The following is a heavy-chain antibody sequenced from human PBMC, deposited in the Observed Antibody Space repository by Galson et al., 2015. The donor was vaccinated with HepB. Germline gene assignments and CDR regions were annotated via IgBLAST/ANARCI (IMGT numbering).Heavy chain of an antibody. CDR2: ISSSSSTI. D-gene: IGHD7-27*01. CDR1: GITFSSYS. CDR3: ARGATQALGY. J-gene: IGHJ4*02. V-gene: IGHV3-48*04. Sequence: SLRLSCAASGITFSSYSMNWVRQAPGKGLEWVSYISSSSSTIYYADSVKGRFTISRDNAKNSLYLQMNSLRAEDTAVYYCARGATQALGYWGQGTLVTVSS.